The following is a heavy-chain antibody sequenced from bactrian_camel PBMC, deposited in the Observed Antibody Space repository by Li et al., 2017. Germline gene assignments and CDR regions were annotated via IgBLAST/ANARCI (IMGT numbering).Heavy chain of an antibody. V-gene: IGHV3S31*01. Sequence: QPGGSLRLSCAASGFAFSVTAMSWVRQAPGKGLEWVSVIGSGGDGTYYADSLKGRFTISKDNAENTLYLEMNSLKPEDSAMYYCAGSSYRSFRDLVGGLVGLEHGMIIGARGPRSPSP. J-gene: IGHJ4*01. CDR3: AGSSYRSFRDLVGGLVGLEHGMI. CDR1: GFAFSVTA. D-gene: IGHD2*01. CDR2: IGSGGDGT.